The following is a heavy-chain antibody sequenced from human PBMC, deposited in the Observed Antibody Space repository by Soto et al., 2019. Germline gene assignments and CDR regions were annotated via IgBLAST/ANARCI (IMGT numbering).Heavy chain of an antibody. CDR3: ARARSGSQGSWYFDL. V-gene: IGHV3-30-3*01. CDR2: ISYDGSNK. CDR1: GFTFSSYA. D-gene: IGHD1-26*01. Sequence: QVQLVESGGGVVQPGRSLRLSCAASGFTFSSYAMHWVRQAPGKGLEWVAVISYDGSNKYYADSVKGRFTISRDYSKNTLYLQMNSLSAEDTAGYYWARARSGSQGSWYFDLWGRGTLVTVSS. J-gene: IGHJ2*01.